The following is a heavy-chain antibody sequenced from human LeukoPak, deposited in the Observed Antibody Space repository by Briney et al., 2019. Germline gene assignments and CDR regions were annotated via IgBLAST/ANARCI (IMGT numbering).Heavy chain of an antibody. V-gene: IGHV1-8*01. CDR1: GYNFRNYD. J-gene: IGHJ6*02. D-gene: IGHD2/OR15-2a*01. CDR3: ARAEVSSDSFYHHGMDV. CDR2: MNTNSGNT. Sequence: ASVKVSCKASGYNFRNYDINWVRQATGQGLEWMGWMNTNSGNTGYAEKFQGRVTLTMYTSISTAYMEIGSLRSEDTAVYYCARAEVSSDSFYHHGMDVWGQGTTVTVSS.